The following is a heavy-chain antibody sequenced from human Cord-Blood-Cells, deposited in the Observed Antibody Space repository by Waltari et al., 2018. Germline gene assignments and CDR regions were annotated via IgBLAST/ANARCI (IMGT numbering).Heavy chain of an antibody. CDR2: IYYSGST. CDR3: AREKQQLVDY. J-gene: IGHJ4*02. CDR1: GGSISSSSYY. V-gene: IGHV4-39*07. Sequence: QLQLQESGPGLVKPSETLSLTCTVSGGSISSSSYYWGWIRQPPGKGLEWIGSIYYSGSTYYNPSLKSRVTIAVDTSKNQFSLKLSSVTAADSAVYYCAREKQQLVDYWGQGTLVTVSS. D-gene: IGHD6-13*01.